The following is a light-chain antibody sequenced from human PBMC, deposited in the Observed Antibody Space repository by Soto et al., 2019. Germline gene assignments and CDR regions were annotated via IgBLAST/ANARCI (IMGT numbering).Light chain of an antibody. J-gene: IGLJ1*01. CDR1: SSDVGGYNY. CDR3: SSYTSSSTLV. V-gene: IGLV2-14*01. CDR2: EVS. Sequence: QSALTQPASVSGSPGQSITISCTGTSSDVGGYNYVSWYQQHPGKAPKFMIYEVSNRPSGVSNRFSGSKSGNTASLTISGLQAEDEAYYYCSSYTSSSTLVFGTGTKVTVL.